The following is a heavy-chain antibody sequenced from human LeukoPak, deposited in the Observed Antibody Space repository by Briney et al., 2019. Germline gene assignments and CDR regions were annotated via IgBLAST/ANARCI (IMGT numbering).Heavy chain of an antibody. CDR1: GDSVSGISFY. CDR3: ARYYDSSGYWSTPHFDS. V-gene: IGHV4-61*01. Sequence: SETLSLTCTVSGDSVSGISFYWSWIRQPPGKGLQYIGYIQYSGSTNYNPSLKSRVTISVDTSKNQFSLKLGSVTAADTAVYYCARYYDSSGYWSTPHFDSWGQGTLVTVSS. CDR2: IQYSGST. D-gene: IGHD3-22*01. J-gene: IGHJ4*02.